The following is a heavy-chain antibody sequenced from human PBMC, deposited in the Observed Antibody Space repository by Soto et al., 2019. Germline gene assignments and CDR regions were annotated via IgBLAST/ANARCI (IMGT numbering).Heavy chain of an antibody. CDR2: ITSDGKSK. CDR3: AREAGDWPLNWFDP. V-gene: IGHV3-74*01. D-gene: IGHD2-21*02. Sequence: VHLVESGGGLVQPGWSLRLSCAASGFNSTNHWMHWVSQAPGKGLVWVSRITSDGKSKAYAESVKGRFAISRDNAKNTFYLQINGLTVEDTAVYYCAREAGDWPLNWFDPWGQGTLVTVSS. J-gene: IGHJ5*02. CDR1: GFNSTNHW.